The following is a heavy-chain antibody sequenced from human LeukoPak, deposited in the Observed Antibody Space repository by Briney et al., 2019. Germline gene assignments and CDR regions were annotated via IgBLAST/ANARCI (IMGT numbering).Heavy chain of an antibody. Sequence: KSSETLSLTCTVSGGSISSYYWSWIRQPPGKGLEWIGYIYTSWSTNYNPSLKSRVTISVDTSKNQFSLKLSSVTAADTAVYYCARLKQQLSPFDYWGQGTLVTVSS. J-gene: IGHJ4*02. V-gene: IGHV4-4*09. D-gene: IGHD6-13*01. CDR2: IYTSWST. CDR1: GGSISSYY. CDR3: ARLKQQLSPFDY.